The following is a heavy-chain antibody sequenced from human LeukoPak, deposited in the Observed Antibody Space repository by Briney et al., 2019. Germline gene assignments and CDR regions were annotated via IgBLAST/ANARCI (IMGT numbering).Heavy chain of an antibody. CDR1: GFTFSSYS. CDR3: ARGDIVVPRLDP. Sequence: GGSLRLSCAASGFTFSSYSMNWVRQAPGKGLEWVSSISSSSSYIYYADSVKGRFTISRDNAKNSLYLQINSLRAEDTAVYYCARGDIVVPRLDPWGQGTLVTVSS. V-gene: IGHV3-21*01. D-gene: IGHD2-15*01. CDR2: ISSSSSYI. J-gene: IGHJ5*02.